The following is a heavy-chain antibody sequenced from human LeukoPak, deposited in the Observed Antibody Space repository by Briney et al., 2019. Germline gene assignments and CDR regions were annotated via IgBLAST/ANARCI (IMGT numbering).Heavy chain of an antibody. CDR1: GGTFSSYA. J-gene: IGHJ6*02. Sequence: SVRVSCKASGGTFSSYAISWVRQAPGQGLEWMGRIIPILGIANYAQKFQGRVTITADKSTSTAYMELSSLRSEDTAVYYCARDREKQQPRLRTSYGMDVWGQGTTVTVSS. V-gene: IGHV1-69*04. CDR3: ARDREKQQPRLRTSYGMDV. CDR2: IIPILGIA. D-gene: IGHD6-13*01.